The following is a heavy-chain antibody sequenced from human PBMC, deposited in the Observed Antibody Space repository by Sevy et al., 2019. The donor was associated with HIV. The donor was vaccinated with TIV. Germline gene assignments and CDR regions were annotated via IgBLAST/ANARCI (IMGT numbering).Heavy chain of an antibody. D-gene: IGHD5-12*01. CDR3: ARAPPVRSGDDSLNWFDP. CDR2: IHDSGNS. J-gene: IGHJ5*02. V-gene: IGHV4-59*01. CDR1: AGSISAYY. Sequence: SETLSLTCSVSAGSISAYYWSWIRQPPGKGLEWIAYIHDSGNSNYNPSLKSRVTISMDTSKNQFSLKVTSVTEGDTALNYCARAPPVRSGDDSLNWFDPWGQGILVTVSS.